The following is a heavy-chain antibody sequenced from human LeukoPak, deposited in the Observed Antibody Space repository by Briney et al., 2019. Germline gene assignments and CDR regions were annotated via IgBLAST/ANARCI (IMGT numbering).Heavy chain of an antibody. CDR3: ARDISGSGMIPYYYGMDV. CDR2: ISYDGSNK. V-gene: IGHV3-30*03. J-gene: IGHJ6*02. Sequence: PGGSLRVSFAASGFTFSSYSMNGVRQAPGKGPGGVPVISYDGSNKYYADSVKGRFTISRDNAKNSLYLQMNSLRAEDTAVYYCARDISGSGMIPYYYGMDVWGQGTTVTVSS. CDR1: GFTFSSYS. D-gene: IGHD3-10*01.